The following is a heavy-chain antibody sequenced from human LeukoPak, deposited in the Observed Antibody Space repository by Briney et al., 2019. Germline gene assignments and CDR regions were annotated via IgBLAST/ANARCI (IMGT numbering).Heavy chain of an antibody. V-gene: IGHV4-59*08. CDR2: IYYSGST. Sequence: SETLSLTCTVSGGSISSYYWSWIRQPPGKGLEWIGYIYYSGSTNYSPSLKSRVTISVDTSKNQFSLKLSSVTAADTAVYYCARSERITTMLGGGFDIWGQGTMVTVSS. D-gene: IGHD3-22*01. CDR3: ARSERITTMLGGGFDI. CDR1: GGSISSYY. J-gene: IGHJ3*02.